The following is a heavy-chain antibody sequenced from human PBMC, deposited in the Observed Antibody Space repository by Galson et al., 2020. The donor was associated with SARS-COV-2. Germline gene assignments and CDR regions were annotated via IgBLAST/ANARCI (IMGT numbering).Heavy chain of an antibody. J-gene: IGHJ4*02. D-gene: IGHD5-12*01. Sequence: GGSLTLSCVASGFTFRDYAIHWVRQGPGKRLQFVASISSNGGSTYYADSVKGRFTISRDNSKNTVYLQMGSLRGEDKAVYYCARARYSEAYEDYWGQGTLVSVSS. CDR3: ARARYSEAYEDY. CDR1: GFTFRDYA. V-gene: IGHV3-64*02. CDR2: ISSNGGST.